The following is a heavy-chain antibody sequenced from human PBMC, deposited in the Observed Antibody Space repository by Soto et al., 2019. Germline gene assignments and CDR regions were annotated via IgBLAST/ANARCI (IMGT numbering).Heavy chain of an antibody. D-gene: IGHD2-2*01. CDR3: TTESPIGYCSSTSCYFGMDV. CDR1: GFTFSNAW. J-gene: IGHJ6*02. CDR2: IKSKTDGGTT. V-gene: IGHV3-15*07. Sequence: EVQLVESGGGLVKPGGSLRLSCAASGFTFSNAWMNWVRQAPGKGLEWVGRIKSKTDGGTTDYAAPVKGRFTISRDDSKNTLYLQMNSLKTEDPAVYYCTTESPIGYCSSTSCYFGMDVWGQGTTVTVSS.